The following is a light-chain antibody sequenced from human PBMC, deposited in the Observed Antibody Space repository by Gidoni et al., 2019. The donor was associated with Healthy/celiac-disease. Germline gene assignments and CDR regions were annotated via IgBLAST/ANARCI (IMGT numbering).Light chain of an antibody. CDR1: QSISSY. Sequence: DIQMTQSPSSLSASVGDRVTITCRASQSISSYLNWYQQKPGKAPKLLIYAASSLQSGVPSRFRGRGSGTDFTLTISSLQPEDFATYYCQQSYSTPWTFXQXTKVEIK. CDR2: AAS. CDR3: QQSYSTPWT. V-gene: IGKV1-39*01. J-gene: IGKJ1*01.